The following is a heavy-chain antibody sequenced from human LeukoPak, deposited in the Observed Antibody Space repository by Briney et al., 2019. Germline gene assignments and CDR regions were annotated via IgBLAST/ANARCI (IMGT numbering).Heavy chain of an antibody. V-gene: IGHV4-38-2*02. CDR1: GYSISSGYY. D-gene: IGHD5-24*01. Sequence: SETLSLTCTVSGYSISSGYYWGWIRQPPGKGLEWIGSIYHSGSTYYNPSLKSRVTLSIDTSKSQLSFQLTSVTAADTAVYYCAREKSPERKTWLQLVAFDVWGQGTVVTVSS. J-gene: IGHJ3*01. CDR2: IYHSGST. CDR3: AREKSPERKTWLQLVAFDV.